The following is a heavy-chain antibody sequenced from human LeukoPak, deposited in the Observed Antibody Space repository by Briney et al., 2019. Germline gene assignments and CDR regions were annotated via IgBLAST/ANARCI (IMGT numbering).Heavy chain of an antibody. D-gene: IGHD6-13*01. CDR1: GGSFSDYY. CDR3: ARPGDISSWYDY. Sequence: SETLSLTCAIYGGSFSDYYWTWIRQPPGKGLEWIGEINHVETANYNPSLKSRVAISVDTSKSQFSLRLNSVTAADTAVYYCARPGDISSWYDYWGQGTVVTVSS. J-gene: IGHJ4*02. V-gene: IGHV4-34*01. CDR2: INHVETA.